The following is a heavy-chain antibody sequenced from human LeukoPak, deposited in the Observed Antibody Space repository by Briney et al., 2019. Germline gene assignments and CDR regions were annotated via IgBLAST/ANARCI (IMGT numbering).Heavy chain of an antibody. Sequence: PSETLSLTXTVSGYSISSGYYWGWIRQPPGKGLEWIGSIYHSGSTYYNPSLKSRVTISVDTSKNQFSLKLSSVTAADTAVYYCARGSYLYYYDSSGYRYAFDIWGQGTMVTVSS. CDR2: IYHSGST. CDR1: GYSISSGYY. J-gene: IGHJ3*02. D-gene: IGHD3-22*01. CDR3: ARGSYLYYYDSSGYRYAFDI. V-gene: IGHV4-38-2*02.